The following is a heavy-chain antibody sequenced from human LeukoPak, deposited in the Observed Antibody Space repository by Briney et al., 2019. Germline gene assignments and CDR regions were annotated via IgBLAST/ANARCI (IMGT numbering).Heavy chain of an antibody. CDR2: IIPIFGTA. V-gene: IGHV1-69*13. CDR3: ARAKVQDSSGYYSFDY. CDR1: GGTFSSYA. J-gene: IGHJ4*02. D-gene: IGHD3-22*01. Sequence: GASVKVSFKASGGTFSSYAISWVRQAPGQGLEWMGGIIPIFGTANYAQKFQGRVTITADESTSTAYMELSSLRSEDTAVYYCARAKVQDSSGYYSFDYWGQGTLVTVSS.